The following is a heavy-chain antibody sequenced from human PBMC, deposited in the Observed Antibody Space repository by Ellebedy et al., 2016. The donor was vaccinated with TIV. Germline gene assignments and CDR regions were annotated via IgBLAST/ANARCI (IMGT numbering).Heavy chain of an antibody. CDR2: IYYSGST. CDR3: ARGGRYYDSSGYQDY. J-gene: IGHJ4*02. CDR1: GGSISSGGYY. Sequence: MPSETLSLTCTVSGGSISSGGYYWSWIRQHPGKGLEWIGYIYYSGSTYYNPSLKSRVTISVDTSKNQFSLKLSSVTAADTAVYYCARGGRYYDSSGYQDYWGQGTLVTVSS. D-gene: IGHD3-22*01. V-gene: IGHV4-31*03.